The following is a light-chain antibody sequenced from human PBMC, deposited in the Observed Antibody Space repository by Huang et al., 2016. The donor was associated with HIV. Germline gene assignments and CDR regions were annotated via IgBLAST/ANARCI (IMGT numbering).Light chain of an antibody. V-gene: IGKV2-28*01. Sequence: DIVMTQSPLSLSVTPGEPASISCRSSQSLLHSNGYNYLDWYLQRPGQSPQLLIYLGSNRASGVPDRFSGSGSGTDFTLKISRVEAEDIGVYYCMQSLQIITFGQGTRLEIK. CDR2: LGS. CDR1: QSLLHSNGYNY. CDR3: MQSLQIIT. J-gene: IGKJ5*01.